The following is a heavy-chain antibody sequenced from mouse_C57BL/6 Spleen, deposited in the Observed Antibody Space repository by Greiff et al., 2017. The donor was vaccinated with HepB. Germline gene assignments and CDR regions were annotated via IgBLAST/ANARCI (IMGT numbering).Heavy chain of an antibody. CDR1: GFTFSSYA. V-gene: IGHV5-9-1*02. D-gene: IGHD1-1*01. J-gene: IGHJ1*03. CDR3: TRDREVVAYWYFDV. Sequence: EVKLVESGEGLVKPGGSLKLSCAASGFTFSSYAMSWVRQTPEKRLEWVAYISSGGDYIYYADTVKGRFTISRDNARNTLYLQMSSLKSEDTAMYYCTRDREVVAYWYFDVWGTGTTVTVSS. CDR2: ISSGGDYI.